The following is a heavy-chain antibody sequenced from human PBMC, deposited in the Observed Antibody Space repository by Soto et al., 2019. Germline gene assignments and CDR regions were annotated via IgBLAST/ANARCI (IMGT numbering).Heavy chain of an antibody. Sequence: SETLSLTCAVYGGSLSGFSWSWIRQPPGKGLEWIGEINHSGDTDYNPSLKSRVTISVDRSKNLLSLSLTSVTAADTAVYYCAVPGSGDFDYWGQGTLVTVSS. CDR3: AVPGSGDFDY. CDR2: INHSGDT. J-gene: IGHJ4*02. V-gene: IGHV4-34*01. D-gene: IGHD5-12*01. CDR1: GGSLSGFS.